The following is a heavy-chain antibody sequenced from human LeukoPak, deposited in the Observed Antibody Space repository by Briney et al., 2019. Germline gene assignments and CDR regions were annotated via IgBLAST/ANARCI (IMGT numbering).Heavy chain of an antibody. CDR3: ARASGGWDLDY. CDR2: ITSSGTYI. J-gene: IGHJ4*01. CDR1: GFSFNLFH. Sequence: PGGSLRLSCAASGFSFNLFHMNWVRQAPGKGLEGVSSITSSGTYITYVDSVQGRFTISRDKAKNSLYLQMNSLRVDDTALYYCARASGGWDLDYWGHGTLVTVSS. V-gene: IGHV3-21*06. D-gene: IGHD1-26*01.